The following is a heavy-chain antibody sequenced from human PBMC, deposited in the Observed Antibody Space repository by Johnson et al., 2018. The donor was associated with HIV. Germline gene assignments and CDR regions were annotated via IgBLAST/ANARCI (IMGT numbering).Heavy chain of an antibody. CDR1: GFTFSNYA. CDR2: ISSDGSTK. CDR3: ARRAYDYGSSGYPDAFDI. Sequence: VQLVESGGGVVQPGRSLRLSCAASGFTFSNYAMHWVRQAPGKGLEWVAVISSDGSTKYYGDSLEGRVTISRDNSKNTLYLQMNSLRAEDTAVYYCARRAYDYGSSGYPDAFDIWGQGTMVTVSS. J-gene: IGHJ3*02. V-gene: IGHV3-30*04. D-gene: IGHD3-22*01.